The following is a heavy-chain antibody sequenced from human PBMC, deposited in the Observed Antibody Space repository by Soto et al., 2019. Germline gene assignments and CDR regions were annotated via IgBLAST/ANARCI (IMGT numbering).Heavy chain of an antibody. CDR3: ARGQLWSGYYTPFDY. CDR2: INHSGST. V-gene: IGHV4-34*01. CDR1: GGSFSGYY. Sequence: SLTCAVYGGSFSGYYWSWIRQPPGKGLEWIGEINHSGSTNYNPSLKSRVTISVDTSKNQFSLKLSSVTAADTAVYYCARGQLWSGYYTPFDYWGQGTLVTVSS. D-gene: IGHD3-3*01. J-gene: IGHJ4*02.